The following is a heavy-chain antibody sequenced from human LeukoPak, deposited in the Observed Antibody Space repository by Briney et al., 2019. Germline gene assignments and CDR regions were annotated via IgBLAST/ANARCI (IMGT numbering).Heavy chain of an antibody. CDR2: ITTSSTYM. V-gene: IGHV3-21*01. CDR3: ARDPPLVSGPVYYYYYMDV. J-gene: IGHJ6*03. D-gene: IGHD5/OR15-5a*01. Sequence: GGSLRLSCAAPGVTFSRYSMNWVRQTPGKGLEWVSSITTSSTYMFYADSVRGRFTISRDNAENSLYLQMNSLRAEDTAVYYCARDPPLVSGPVYYYYYMDVWGKGTTVTVSS. CDR1: GVTFSRYS.